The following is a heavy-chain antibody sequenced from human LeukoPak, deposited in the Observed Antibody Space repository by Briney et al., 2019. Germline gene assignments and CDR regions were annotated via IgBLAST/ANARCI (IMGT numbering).Heavy chain of an antibody. CDR3: AGGSPGIVGADDAFDI. D-gene: IGHD1-26*01. Sequence: SVKASCKASGGTFSSYAISWVRQAPGQGLEWMGGIIPIFGTANYAQKFQGRVTITADESTSTAYMELSSLRSEDTAVYYCAGGSPGIVGADDAFDIWGQGTMVTVSS. J-gene: IGHJ3*02. CDR1: GGTFSSYA. CDR2: IIPIFGTA. V-gene: IGHV1-69*13.